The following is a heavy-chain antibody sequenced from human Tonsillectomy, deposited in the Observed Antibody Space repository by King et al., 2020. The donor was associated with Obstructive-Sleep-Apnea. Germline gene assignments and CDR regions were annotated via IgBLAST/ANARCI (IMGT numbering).Heavy chain of an antibody. D-gene: IGHD3-22*01. CDR3: AREDSSGYGGGIFDY. Sequence: QLQESGPGLVKPSQTLSLTCTVSVGSIRRGDYYWSWIRQPPGKGLEWIWYIYYSGRTYYNPSLKIRVTISVDTSKNQFSLKLSSVTAADTAVYYCAREDSSGYGGGIFDYWGQGTLVTVSS. J-gene: IGHJ4*02. V-gene: IGHV4-30-4*01. CDR2: IYYSGRT. CDR1: VGSIRRGDYY.